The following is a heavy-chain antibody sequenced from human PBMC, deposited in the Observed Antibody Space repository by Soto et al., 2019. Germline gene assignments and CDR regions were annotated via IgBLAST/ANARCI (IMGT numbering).Heavy chain of an antibody. D-gene: IGHD3-16*01. Sequence: QVQLVESGGGVVQPGRSLRLSCAASGFTFSSYGMHWVRQAPGKGLEWVAVIWYDGSNKYYADSVKGRFTISRDNSKNTLYLQMNSLGAEDTAVYYWARGGVGGSFDYWGQGTLVTVSS. CDR1: GFTFSSYG. CDR3: ARGGVGGSFDY. J-gene: IGHJ4*02. V-gene: IGHV3-33*01. CDR2: IWYDGSNK.